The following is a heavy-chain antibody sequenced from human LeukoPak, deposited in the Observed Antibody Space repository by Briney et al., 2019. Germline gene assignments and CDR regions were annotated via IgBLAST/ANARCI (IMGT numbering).Heavy chain of an antibody. J-gene: IGHJ4*02. V-gene: IGHV1-2*02. CDR2: INPNSGGT. Sequence: GASVKVSCKSSGYTFTGYYMHWMRQAPGQGLEWMGWINPNSGGTNYAQKFQGRVTMTRDTSISTAYMELSRLRSDDTAVYYCARLLFPTYCFDYWGQGTLVTVSS. D-gene: IGHD2-15*01. CDR3: ARLLFPTYCFDY. CDR1: GYTFTGYY.